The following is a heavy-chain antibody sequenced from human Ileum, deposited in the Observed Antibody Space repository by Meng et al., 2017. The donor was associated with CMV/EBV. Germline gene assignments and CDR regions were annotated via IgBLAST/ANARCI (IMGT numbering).Heavy chain of an antibody. CDR3: TRGDGAHSAKFDY. V-gene: IGHV7-4-1*02. D-gene: IGHD5-24*01. CDR1: GYSFMTYG. Sequence: CKTSGYSFMTYGINWVREAPGQRLEWMGWIDTNTGNPTYVQDVTGRFVFSLDTSVSTAYLQISGLRAEDTAIYYCTRGDGAHSAKFDYWGQGTLVTVSS. CDR2: IDTNTGNP. J-gene: IGHJ4*02.